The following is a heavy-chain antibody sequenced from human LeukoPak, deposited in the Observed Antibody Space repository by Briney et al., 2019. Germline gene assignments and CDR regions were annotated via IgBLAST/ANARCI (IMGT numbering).Heavy chain of an antibody. CDR1: GFTFDDYA. Sequence: PGRSLRLSCAASGFTFDDYAMHWVRHAPGKGLEWVSGISWNSGSIGYADSVKGRFTISRDNAKNSLYLQMNSLRAEDTALYYCAKGHYYDSSGYYSPPLHWGQGTLVTVSS. D-gene: IGHD3-22*01. V-gene: IGHV3-9*01. CDR3: AKGHYYDSSGYYSPPLH. CDR2: ISWNSGSI. J-gene: IGHJ4*02.